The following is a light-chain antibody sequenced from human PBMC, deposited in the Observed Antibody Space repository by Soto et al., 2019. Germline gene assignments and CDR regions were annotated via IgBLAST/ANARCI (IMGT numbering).Light chain of an antibody. Sequence: QSVLTQPASVSGSPGQSITISCSGSSSDVGNGYDSVSWYQQHPGKAPKLIIYEVTNRPSGVSSRFSGSKSGNTASLTISGLQAEDEADYYCSSHAGNNNYVFXTGTKVTVL. CDR2: EVT. CDR1: SSDVGNGYDS. J-gene: IGLJ1*01. CDR3: SSHAGNNNYV. V-gene: IGLV2-14*01.